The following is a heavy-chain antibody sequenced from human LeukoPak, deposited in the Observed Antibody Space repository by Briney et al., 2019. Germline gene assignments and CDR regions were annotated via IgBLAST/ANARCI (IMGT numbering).Heavy chain of an antibody. Sequence: GGSLRLSCAASGFTFSSYSMNWVRQAPGKGLEWVSSISSSSSYIYYADSVKGRFTISRDNAKNSLYLQMNSLRAEDTAVYYCAREAYGGNFFDYWRQGTLVTVSS. CDR2: ISSSSSYI. V-gene: IGHV3-21*01. CDR1: GFTFSSYS. J-gene: IGHJ4*02. D-gene: IGHD4-23*01. CDR3: AREAYGGNFFDY.